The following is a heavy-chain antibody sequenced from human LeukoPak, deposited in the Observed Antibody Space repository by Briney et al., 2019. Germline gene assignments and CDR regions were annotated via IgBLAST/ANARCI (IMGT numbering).Heavy chain of an antibody. D-gene: IGHD2-15*01. CDR1: GYTFTSYY. J-gene: IGHJ4*02. V-gene: IGHV1-46*01. Sequence: ASVKVSCKASGYTFTSYYMHWVRQAPGQGLEWMGIINPSGGSTSYAQTFQGRVTITRDISTSTVYMELSSLRSEDTAVYYCAVRYCSGGSCYSVWQWPDYWGQGTLVTVSS. CDR2: INPSGGST. CDR3: AVRYCSGGSCYSVWQWPDY.